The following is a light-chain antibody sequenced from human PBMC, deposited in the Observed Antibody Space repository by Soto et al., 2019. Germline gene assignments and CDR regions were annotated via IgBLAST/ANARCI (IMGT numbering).Light chain of an antibody. Sequence: DIQMTQSPSTLSASVGDRVTITCRASQSISSWLAWYQQKPGKAPNLLIYKASSLESGVPSRFSGSGSGTEFALTITSLQPDDFETYYCQQYSTYPYTFGQGTKLEIK. CDR2: KAS. CDR3: QQYSTYPYT. J-gene: IGKJ2*01. V-gene: IGKV1-5*03. CDR1: QSISSW.